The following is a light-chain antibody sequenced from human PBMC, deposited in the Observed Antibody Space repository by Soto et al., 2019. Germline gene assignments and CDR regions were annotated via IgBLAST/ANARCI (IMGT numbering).Light chain of an antibody. J-gene: IGKJ1*01. Sequence: EVVVTQSPGTLSLSPGERATLSCRASQSVTSDYLAWYQQKPGQSPRLLMSGASRRATGVPDRFSGSGSGTDFTLTISRLEPEDFAVYYCQHYGHALWAFGQGTK. V-gene: IGKV3-20*01. CDR1: QSVTSDY. CDR3: QHYGHALWA. CDR2: GAS.